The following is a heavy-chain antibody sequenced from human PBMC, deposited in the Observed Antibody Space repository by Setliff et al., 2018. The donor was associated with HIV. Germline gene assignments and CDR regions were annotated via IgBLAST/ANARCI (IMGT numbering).Heavy chain of an antibody. Sequence: GASVKVSCKASGYTFSSNDINWVRQATGQGREWMGWMNPNSGNTGYAQKFQGRVTMTRDTYISTAYMELNNLKFEDKAVYYCARAWRDSYDRGRSNHYYIDVWGKGTTVTVSS. CDR2: MNPNSGNT. CDR1: GYTFSSND. J-gene: IGHJ6*03. D-gene: IGHD3-22*01. V-gene: IGHV1-8*01. CDR3: ARAWRDSYDRGRSNHYYIDV.